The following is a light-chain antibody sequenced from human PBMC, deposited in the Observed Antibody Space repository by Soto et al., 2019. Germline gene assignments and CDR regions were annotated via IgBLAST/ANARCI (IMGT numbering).Light chain of an antibody. CDR1: SSDVGNYIF. J-gene: IGLJ1*01. CDR3: SSYTSSRAYV. Sequence: QSALTQPASVSGSPGQSITISCTGTSSDVGNYIFVSWYRQHPGKAPKLMIYDINNLPSGVSNRFSGSKSGNTASLTISGLQAEDEADYYCSSYTSSRAYVFGIGTKVTV. CDR2: DIN. V-gene: IGLV2-14*01.